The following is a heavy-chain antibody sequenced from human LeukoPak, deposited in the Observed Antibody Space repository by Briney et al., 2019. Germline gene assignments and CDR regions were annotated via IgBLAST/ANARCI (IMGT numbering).Heavy chain of an antibody. CDR2: INPNSGGT. CDR1: GYTFTGYY. D-gene: IGHD2-15*01. CDR3: AREYCRGGSCYFLY. J-gene: IGHJ4*02. Sequence: ASVKVSCKASGYTFTGYYMHWVRQAPRQGLEWMGWINPNSGGTNYAQKFQGRVTMTRDTSISTAYMELSRLRSDDTAVYYCAREYCRGGSCYFLYWGQGTLVTVSS. V-gene: IGHV1-2*02.